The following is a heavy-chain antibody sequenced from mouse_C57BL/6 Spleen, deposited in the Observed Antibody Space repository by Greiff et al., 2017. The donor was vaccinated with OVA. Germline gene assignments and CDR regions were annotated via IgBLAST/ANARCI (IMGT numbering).Heavy chain of an antibody. V-gene: IGHV1-64*01. CDR3: ARSPDGSSWFDY. Sequence: QVQLQQPGAELVKPGASVKLSCKASGYTFTSYWMHWVKQRPGQGLEWIGMIHPNSGSTNYNEKFKSKATLTVDKSSSTAYMQLSSLTSEDSAVDYCARSPDGSSWFDYWGQGTTLTVSS. J-gene: IGHJ2*01. CDR2: IHPNSGST. D-gene: IGHD1-1*01. CDR1: GYTFTSYW.